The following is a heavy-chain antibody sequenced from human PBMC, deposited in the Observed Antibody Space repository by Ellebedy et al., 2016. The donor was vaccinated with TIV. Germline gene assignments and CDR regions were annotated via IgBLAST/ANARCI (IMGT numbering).Heavy chain of an antibody. J-gene: IGHJ4*02. CDR3: VKSPPRVVVVFDF. CDR2: ISASGNTT. CDR1: DFNFSNTA. D-gene: IGHD2-15*01. Sequence: PGGSLRLSCTGSDFNFSNTAMTWVRQIPGKGLEWISTISASGNTTYYADSVKGRFAISRDNSKSTLYLQMNSLRAEDTALYYCVKSPPRVVVVFDFWGQGTPVTVSS. V-gene: IGHV3-23*01.